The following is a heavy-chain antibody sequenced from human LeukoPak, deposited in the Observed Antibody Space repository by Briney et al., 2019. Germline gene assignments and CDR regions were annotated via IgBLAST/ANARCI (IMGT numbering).Heavy chain of an antibody. J-gene: IGHJ3*02. D-gene: IGHD4-17*01. CDR3: AKPRGDYWFAFDI. Sequence: SETLSLTCTVSGGSISSGGYYWSWIRQHPGKGLEWIGYIYYSGSTYYNPSLKSRVTISVDTSKNQFSLKLSSVTAADTAVYYCAKPRGDYWFAFDIWGQGTMVTVSS. V-gene: IGHV4-31*03. CDR2: IYYSGST. CDR1: GGSISSGGYY.